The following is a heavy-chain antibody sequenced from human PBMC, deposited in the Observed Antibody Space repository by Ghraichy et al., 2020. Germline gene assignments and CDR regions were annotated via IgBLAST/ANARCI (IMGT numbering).Heavy chain of an antibody. CDR1: GYSISSGYY. D-gene: IGHD2-2*01. Sequence: SETLSLTCTVSGYSISSGYYWGWIRQPPGKGLEWIGSIYHSGSTYYNPSLKSRVTISVDTSKNQFSLKLSSVTAADTAVYYCARALVGPAAVYYYYGMDVWGQGTTVTVSS. CDR2: IYHSGST. J-gene: IGHJ6*02. CDR3: ARALVGPAAVYYYYGMDV. V-gene: IGHV4-38-2*02.